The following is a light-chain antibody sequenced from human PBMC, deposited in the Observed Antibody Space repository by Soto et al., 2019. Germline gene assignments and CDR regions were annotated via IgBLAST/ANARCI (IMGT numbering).Light chain of an antibody. CDR3: HHYDRSPIFT. CDR2: GAS. Sequence: EIVLTQSPGTLSLSPGERATLSCRASQSLSDNYLAWYQQKPGQAPKLIIYGASNRATGISDRFSGRGSGTDFTLTISRLEPEDFATYYCHHYDRSPIFTCGPGTKVDI. V-gene: IGKV3-20*01. CDR1: QSLSDNY. J-gene: IGKJ3*01.